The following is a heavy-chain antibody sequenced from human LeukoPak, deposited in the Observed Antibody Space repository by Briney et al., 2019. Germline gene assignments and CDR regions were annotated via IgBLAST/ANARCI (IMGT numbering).Heavy chain of an antibody. CDR2: IYYTGTT. CDR1: GGSISSTSYY. J-gene: IGHJ4*02. Sequence: PSETLSLTCNVSGGSISSTSYYWGWIRQPPGKGLEWLGNIYYTGTTYYNPSLKSRVTISVDTSKNQFSLKLSSVTAADTAVYYCAKSSTYYDGIPFDYWGQGTLVTVSS. D-gene: IGHD3-22*01. CDR3: AKSSTYYDGIPFDY. V-gene: IGHV4-39*07.